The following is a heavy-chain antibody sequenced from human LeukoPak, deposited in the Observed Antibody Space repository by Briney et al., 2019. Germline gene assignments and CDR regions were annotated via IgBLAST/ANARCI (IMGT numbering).Heavy chain of an antibody. CDR3: ARAGGSGWYAFDV. J-gene: IGHJ3*01. V-gene: IGHV3-13*04. CDR2: IGSAGDT. Sequence: PGGSLRLSCAASGFTVSSYDMHWVRQATGKGLEWVSGIGSAGDTYYPASVKGRLTISRETGKKSLYLQMNSLRAGDSTVYYCARAGGSGWYAFDVWGQGTMVTVSS. D-gene: IGHD6-13*01. CDR1: GFTVSSYD.